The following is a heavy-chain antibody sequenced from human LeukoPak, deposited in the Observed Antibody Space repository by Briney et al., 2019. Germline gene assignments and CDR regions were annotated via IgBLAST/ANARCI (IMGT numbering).Heavy chain of an antibody. CDR1: GFTFSNYG. Sequence: GESLRLSCAASGFTFSNYGMHWVRQTPGKGLEWVAYIPFDASNKYYADSVKGRFTIFRDNSKNTLYLQMNSLRPEDTAVYYCAKDWNYYGSGTYFDSWGYWGQGTLVTVSS. J-gene: IGHJ4*02. CDR3: AKDWNYYGSGTYFDSWGY. V-gene: IGHV3-30*02. D-gene: IGHD3-10*01. CDR2: IPFDASNK.